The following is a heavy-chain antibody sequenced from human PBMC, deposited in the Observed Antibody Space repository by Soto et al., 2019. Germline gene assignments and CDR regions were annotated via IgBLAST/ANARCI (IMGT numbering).Heavy chain of an antibody. CDR1: GFMFNNYA. Sequence: EVQLLESGGDLVQPGGSLRLSCAASGFMFNNYAMSWVRQAPGEGLEWVSAISSGGGSTFYADSVKGRFTISRDNSKNTLYLQINSLRAEDTAVYYCAKTGLATLGRDSYWGQGTLVTVSS. CDR2: ISSGGGST. CDR3: AKTGLATLGRDSY. V-gene: IGHV3-23*01. J-gene: IGHJ4*02. D-gene: IGHD2-15*01.